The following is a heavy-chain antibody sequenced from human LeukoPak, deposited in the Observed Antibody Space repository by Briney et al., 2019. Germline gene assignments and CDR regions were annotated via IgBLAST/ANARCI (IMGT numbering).Heavy chain of an antibody. D-gene: IGHD4-17*01. CDR3: ARGAYGDK. CDR1: GYTLTSYG. J-gene: IGHJ4*02. CDR2: ISTQSGNT. Sequence: ASVKVSCKASGYTLTSYGINWMRQAPGQGLEWMGWISTQSGNTNYAQKVQGRLTLTTDRSTNTAYMELRSLRSDDTAVYYCARGAYGDKWGQGTMVTVSS. V-gene: IGHV1-18*01.